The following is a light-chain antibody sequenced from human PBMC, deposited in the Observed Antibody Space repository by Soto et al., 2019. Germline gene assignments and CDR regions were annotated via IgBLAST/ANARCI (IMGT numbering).Light chain of an antibody. CDR1: QDISNY. CDR2: GAS. J-gene: IGKJ3*01. Sequence: DIQMTQSPSSLSASVGDRVTIPCQASQDISNYLNWYQQKPGRAPKLLIYGASNLETGVPSRFRGSGSGTDFTLTISSLQPEDIATYYCQQYNSLPPFTFGPGTKVDIK. CDR3: QQYNSLPPFT. V-gene: IGKV1-33*01.